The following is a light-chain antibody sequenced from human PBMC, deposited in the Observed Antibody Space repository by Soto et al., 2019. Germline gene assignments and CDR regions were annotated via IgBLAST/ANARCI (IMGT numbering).Light chain of an antibody. V-gene: IGKV1-39*01. CDR3: QQSHSTPPA. J-gene: IGKJ5*01. Sequence: DIQMTQSPSSLSASVGDRVTITCRESQSISSYLNWYQQKPGKAPKHLISAASSLQSGVPSRFGGSGSGTDFTLTISSLQPEDFAPYNCQQSHSTPPAFGQGTRLEIK. CDR1: QSISSY. CDR2: AAS.